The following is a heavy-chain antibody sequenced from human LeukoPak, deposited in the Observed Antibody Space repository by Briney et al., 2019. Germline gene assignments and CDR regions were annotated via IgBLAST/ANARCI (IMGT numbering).Heavy chain of an antibody. CDR3: ARPVREQWLYDAFDT. V-gene: IGHV3-7*01. Sequence: GGSLRLSCTASGFTFSGYWMNWVRQAPGKGLEWVANIWEGGRETHYVDSVKGRFTISGDSAKTSLDLQMNSLRAEDAAVYYCARPVREQWLYDAFDTCGQGTRVTVSS. CDR1: GFTFSGYW. J-gene: IGHJ3*02. CDR2: IWEGGRET. D-gene: IGHD3-10*02.